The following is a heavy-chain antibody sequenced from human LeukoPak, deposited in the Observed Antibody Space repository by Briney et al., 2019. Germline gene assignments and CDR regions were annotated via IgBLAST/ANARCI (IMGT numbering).Heavy chain of an antibody. CDR2: IIPILGIA. CDR3: AREYCGGDCYPPGWFDL. Sequence: GASVKVSCKASGGTFSSYTISWVRQAPGQGLEWMGRIIPILGIANYAQKFQGRVTITADKSTSTAYMELSSLRSEDMAVYYCAREYCGGDCYPPGWFDLWGQGTLVTVSS. D-gene: IGHD2-21*02. J-gene: IGHJ5*02. V-gene: IGHV1-69*04. CDR1: GGTFSSYT.